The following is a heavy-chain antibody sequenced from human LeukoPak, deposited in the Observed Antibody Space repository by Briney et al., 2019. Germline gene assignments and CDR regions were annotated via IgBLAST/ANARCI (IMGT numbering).Heavy chain of an antibody. CDR1: GYTFTGYY. CDR3: ARGSIVGATFDYFDY. J-gene: IGHJ4*02. V-gene: IGHV1-2*02. CDR2: INPNSGGT. Sequence: GASVKVSCKASGYTFTGYYIHWVRQAPGQGLEWMGWINPNSGGTNYAQKFQGRVTMTRDTSISTAYMDLNRLRSDDTAVYYCARGSIVGATFDYFDYWGQGTLVTVSS. D-gene: IGHD1-26*01.